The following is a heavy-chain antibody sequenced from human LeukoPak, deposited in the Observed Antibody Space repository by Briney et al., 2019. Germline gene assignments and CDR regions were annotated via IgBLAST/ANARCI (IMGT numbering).Heavy chain of an antibody. Sequence: GGSLRLSCAASGFTFSSYGMHWVRQAPGKGLEWVAVISYDGSNKYYADSVKGRFTISRDNSKNTLYLQMNSLRAEDTAIYYCATYRQVLLPFESWGQGTLVTVSS. D-gene: IGHD2-8*02. CDR2: ISYDGSNK. CDR1: GFTFSSYG. CDR3: ATYRQVLLPFES. J-gene: IGHJ4*02. V-gene: IGHV3-30*03.